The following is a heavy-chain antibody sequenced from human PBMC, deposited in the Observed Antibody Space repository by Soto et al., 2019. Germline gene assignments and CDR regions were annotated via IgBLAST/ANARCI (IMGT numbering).Heavy chain of an antibody. CDR2: IYYSGST. CDR1: GGSVSSGSYY. D-gene: IGHD4-17*01. CDR3: AEFPTVTSRTIDY. J-gene: IGHJ4*02. V-gene: IGHV4-61*01. Sequence: PSETLSLTCTVSGGSVSSGSYYWSWIRQPPGKGLEWIGYIYYSGSTNYNPSLKSRVTISVDTSKNQFSLKLSSVTAADTAVYYCAEFPTVTSRTIDYWGQGTLVTVSS.